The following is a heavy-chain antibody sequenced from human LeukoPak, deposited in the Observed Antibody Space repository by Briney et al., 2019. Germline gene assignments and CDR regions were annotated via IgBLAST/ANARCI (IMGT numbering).Heavy chain of an antibody. CDR3: ARGESDYYGMDV. CDR1: GFTFSSYA. CDR2: ISYDGSNK. J-gene: IGHJ6*02. V-gene: IGHV3-30*14. Sequence: GGSLRLSCAASGFTFSSYAMHWVRQAPGKGLEWVAVISYDGSNKYYADSVKGRFTISRENAKNSLYLQMNSLRAGDTAVYYCARGESDYYGMDVWGQGTTVTVSS. D-gene: IGHD1-26*01.